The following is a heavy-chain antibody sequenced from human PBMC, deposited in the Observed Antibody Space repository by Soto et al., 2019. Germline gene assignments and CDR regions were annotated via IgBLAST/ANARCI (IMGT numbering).Heavy chain of an antibody. CDR1: GGTFSSYA. CDR3: AADLGGGYYDSSGYSTAEYFQH. Sequence: SVKVSCKASGGTFSSYAISWVRQAPGQGLEWMGGIIPIFGTANYAQKFQERVTITRDMSTSTAYMELSSLRSEDTAVYYCAADLGGGYYDSSGYSTAEYFQHWGQGTLVTVSS. CDR2: IIPIFGTA. V-gene: IGHV1-69*05. D-gene: IGHD3-22*01. J-gene: IGHJ1*01.